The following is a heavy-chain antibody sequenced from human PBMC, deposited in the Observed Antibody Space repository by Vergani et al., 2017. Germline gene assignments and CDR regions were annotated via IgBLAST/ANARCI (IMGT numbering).Heavy chain of an antibody. CDR1: GFTFSSYG. Sequence: VQLLESGGGLVQPGGSLRLSCAASGFTFSSYGMHWVRQAPDKGLEWVAVISYDGSNKYYADSVKGRFTISRDNSKNTLYLQMNSLRAEDTAVYYCAKEGSYYDFWSGLDYWGQGTLVTVSS. J-gene: IGHJ4*02. V-gene: IGHV3-30*18. CDR2: ISYDGSNK. CDR3: AKEGSYYDFWSGLDY. D-gene: IGHD3-3*01.